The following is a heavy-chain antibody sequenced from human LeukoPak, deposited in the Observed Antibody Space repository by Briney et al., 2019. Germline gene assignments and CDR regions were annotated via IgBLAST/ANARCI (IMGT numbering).Heavy chain of an antibody. CDR2: INHSGST. CDR3: ARDDNLGYFDY. Sequence: SETLSLTCAVYGGSFSGYYWSWIRQPPGKGLEWIGEINHSGSTNYNPSLKSRVTISVDTSKNQFSLKLSSVTAADTAVYYYARDDNLGYFDYWGQGTLVTVSS. CDR1: GGSFSGYY. D-gene: IGHD1-1*01. J-gene: IGHJ4*02. V-gene: IGHV4-34*01.